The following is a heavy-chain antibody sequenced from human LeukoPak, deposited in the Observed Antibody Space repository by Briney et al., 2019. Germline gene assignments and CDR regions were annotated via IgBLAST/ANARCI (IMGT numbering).Heavy chain of an antibody. D-gene: IGHD6-13*01. J-gene: IGHJ4*02. CDR3: ARADGIAAAGMSDY. V-gene: IGHV1-18*01. CDR1: GYTFTSYG. CDR2: ISAYNGKT. Sequence: ASVKVSCKASGYTFTSYGISWVRQAPGQGLEWMGWISAYNGKTNYAQKLQGRVTMTTDTSTSTAYMELRSLRSDDTAVYYCARADGIAAAGMSDYWGQGTLVTVSS.